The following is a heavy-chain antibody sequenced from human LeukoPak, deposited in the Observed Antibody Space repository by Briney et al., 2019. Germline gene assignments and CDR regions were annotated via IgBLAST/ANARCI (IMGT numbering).Heavy chain of an antibody. Sequence: PGRSLRLSCAASGFTFTSYGMNWFRQAPGKGLEWVSSISSGSSYIYYADPVKGRFTISRDNAKNSLYLQMNSLRAGDTAVYYCAAPASGSSYDAPDYWGQGTLVTVSS. CDR1: GFTFTSYG. D-gene: IGHD3-10*01. CDR2: ISSGSSYI. J-gene: IGHJ4*02. V-gene: IGHV3-21*01. CDR3: AAPASGSSYDAPDY.